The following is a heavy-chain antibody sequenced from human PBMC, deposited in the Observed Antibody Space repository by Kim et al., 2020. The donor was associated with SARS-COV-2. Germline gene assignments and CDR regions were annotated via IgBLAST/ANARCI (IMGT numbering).Heavy chain of an antibody. J-gene: IGHJ4*01. CDR1: GGSISSYY. CDR2: INNSGST. Sequence: WETLSLTCTVSGGSISSYYWSWIRQPPGKGLEWIGYINNSGSTNYNPSLKSRVTISVDTSKNQSSLKPSSVTVADTAVYYCATGYYDILTGYYYFYYWG. D-gene: IGHD3-9*01. CDR3: ATGYYDILTGYYYFYY. V-gene: IGHV4-59*01.